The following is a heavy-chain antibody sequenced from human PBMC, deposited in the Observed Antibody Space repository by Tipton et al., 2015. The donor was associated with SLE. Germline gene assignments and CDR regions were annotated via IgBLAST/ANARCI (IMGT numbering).Heavy chain of an antibody. CDR3: ARIHYYDSSGYYYYFDY. Sequence: TLSLTCTVSGDSINGYYWGWIRQPPGKGLEWIGSINYSGTTYYNPSLQSRVTMFVDTSKNQFSLRLSSVTAADTAVFYCARIHYYDSSGYYYYFDYWGQGTLVTVSS. V-gene: IGHV4-39*01. CDR1: GDSINGYY. CDR2: INYSGTT. J-gene: IGHJ4*02. D-gene: IGHD3-22*01.